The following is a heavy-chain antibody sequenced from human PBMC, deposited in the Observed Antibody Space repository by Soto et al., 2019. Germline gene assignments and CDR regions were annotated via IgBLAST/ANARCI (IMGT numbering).Heavy chain of an antibody. Sequence: QVQLVESGGGVVQPGRSLRLSCAASGFTFSSYGMHWVRQAPGKGLEWVAVISYDGSNKYYAYSVKGRFTISRDNSKNTLYLQMNSLRAEDTAVYYCAKTTSSSWYGGWFDPWGQGTLVTVSS. D-gene: IGHD6-13*01. CDR2: ISYDGSNK. CDR3: AKTTSSSWYGGWFDP. CDR1: GFTFSSYG. J-gene: IGHJ5*02. V-gene: IGHV3-30*18.